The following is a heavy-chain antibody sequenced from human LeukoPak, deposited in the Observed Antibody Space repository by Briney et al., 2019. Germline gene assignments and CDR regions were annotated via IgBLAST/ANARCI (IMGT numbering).Heavy chain of an antibody. CDR2: IRYDGSNK. D-gene: IGHD2-2*01. Sequence: PGGSLRLSCAASGFTFSSYGMHWVRQAPGKGLEWVAFIRYDGSNKYYADSVKGRFTISRDNSKNTLYLQMNSLRAEDTAVYYCAKDYCSSTSCPFDYWCQGTLVIVAS. J-gene: IGHJ4*02. CDR1: GFTFSSYG. CDR3: AKDYCSSTSCPFDY. V-gene: IGHV3-30*02.